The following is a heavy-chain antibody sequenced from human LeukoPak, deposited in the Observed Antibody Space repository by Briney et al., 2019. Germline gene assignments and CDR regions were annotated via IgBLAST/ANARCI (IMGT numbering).Heavy chain of an antibody. CDR3: ARLETAAAGSYYYGMDV. CDR1: GYTFTDYY. D-gene: IGHD6-13*01. CDR2: VNPNSGAT. J-gene: IGHJ6*02. V-gene: IGHV1-2*02. Sequence: ASVNVSCKASGYTFTDYYMHWVRQAPGQGPEWMGWVNPNSGATNYAVKFQGRVNMTGNTSISTAYMEVSRLRSDDTAVYYCARLETAAAGSYYYGMDVWGQGTTVTVSS.